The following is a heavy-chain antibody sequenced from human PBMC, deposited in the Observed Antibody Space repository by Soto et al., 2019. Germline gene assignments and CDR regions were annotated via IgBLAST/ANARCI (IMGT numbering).Heavy chain of an antibody. D-gene: IGHD2-21*02. CDR2: ISYDGSNK. Sequence: QVQLVESGGGVVQPGRSLRLSCVASGFSSSNYFMHWVRQAPGKGLEWVAAISYDGSNKHYLDAVKGRFTISRDNSKNTLYLQMNSLRGEDTAVYSCVRGDHYYGMDVWGQGTTVTVSS. V-gene: IGHV3-30*03. CDR1: GFSSSNYF. J-gene: IGHJ6*02. CDR3: VRGDHYYGMDV.